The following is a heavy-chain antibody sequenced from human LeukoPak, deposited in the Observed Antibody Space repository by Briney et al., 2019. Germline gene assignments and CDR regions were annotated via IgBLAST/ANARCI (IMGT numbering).Heavy chain of an antibody. CDR2: IYTSGST. D-gene: IGHD3-9*01. CDR1: GGSISSYY. J-gene: IGHJ6*03. CDR3: ARELRYFDAYYYYYMDV. V-gene: IGHV4-4*07. Sequence: PSETLSLTCTVSGGSISSYYWSWIRQPAGKGLEWIGRIYTSGSTNYNPSLKSRDTMSVDTSKNQFSLKLSSVTAADTAVYYCARELRYFDAYYYYYMDVWGKGTTVTVSS.